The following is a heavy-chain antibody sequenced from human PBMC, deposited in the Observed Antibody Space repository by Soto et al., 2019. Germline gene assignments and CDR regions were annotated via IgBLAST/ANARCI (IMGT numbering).Heavy chain of an antibody. CDR2: ISGNGRTT. V-gene: IGHV3-23*01. J-gene: IGHJ5*02. D-gene: IGHD5-12*01. CDR1: GFTFSSYD. Sequence: GGSLRLSCEASGFTFSSYDMSWVRQAPGKGLEWVSDISGNGRTTYYADSVKGRFTISRDGSKNTLYLKMNSLRAEDTAIYYCTRGGRGSGYVLKNWFDPWGQGTLVTVSS. CDR3: TRGGRGSGYVLKNWFDP.